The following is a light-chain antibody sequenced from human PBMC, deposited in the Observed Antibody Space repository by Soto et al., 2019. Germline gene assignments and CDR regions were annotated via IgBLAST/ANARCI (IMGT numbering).Light chain of an antibody. Sequence: DIQMTQSKYSLSASIGDRVAITCLASQTISSYLNWYQQKPGKAPKLLIYAASNLQRGVSSRFSGSGSGTDFTLTIDSLQPDDFAIYYCQQCFSIPPTFCHVT. V-gene: IGKV1-39*01. CDR1: QTISSY. CDR2: AAS. CDR3: QQCFSIPPT. J-gene: IGKJ1*01.